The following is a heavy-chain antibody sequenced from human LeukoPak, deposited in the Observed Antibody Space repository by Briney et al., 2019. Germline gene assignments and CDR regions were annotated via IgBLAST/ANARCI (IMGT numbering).Heavy chain of an antibody. J-gene: IGHJ4*02. CDR2: ISGSGGST. CDR3: AKAKNTVTTLYFDY. V-gene: IGHV3-23*01. Sequence: GGSLRLSCAASGFTVSSNYMSWVRQAPGKGLEWVSGISGSGGSTYYADSVKGRFTISRDNSKNTLYLQMNSLRAEDTAVYYCAKAKNTVTTLYFDYWGQGTLVTVSS. CDR1: GFTVSSNY. D-gene: IGHD4-17*01.